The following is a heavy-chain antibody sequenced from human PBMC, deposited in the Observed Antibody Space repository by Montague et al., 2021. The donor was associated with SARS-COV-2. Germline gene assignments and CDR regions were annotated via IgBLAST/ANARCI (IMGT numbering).Heavy chain of an antibody. V-gene: IGHV4-34*01. J-gene: IGHJ6*02. CDR3: ARGRRRYNWRDETSYYYGMDV. Sequence: SETLSLTCAVYGGSFSGYYWSRIRQPPGKGLEWIGEINHSGSTNYNPSLKSRVTISVDTSKNQFSLKLSSVTAADTAVYYCARGRRRYNWRDETSYYYGMDVWGQGTTVTVSS. CDR1: GGSFSGYY. D-gene: IGHD1-20*01. CDR2: INHSGST.